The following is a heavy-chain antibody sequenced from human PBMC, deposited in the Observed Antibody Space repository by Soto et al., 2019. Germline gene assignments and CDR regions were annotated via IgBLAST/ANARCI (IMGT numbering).Heavy chain of an antibody. Sequence: GESLKISCKGSGYSFTSHWIGWVRQMPGQGLEWMGIIYPGDSDTRYSPSFQGQVTISADKSISTAYLQGSSLKASDTAMYYCARRGSGQWLKDYYGMDVWGQGTTVTVAS. V-gene: IGHV5-51*01. CDR1: GYSFTSHW. CDR3: ARRGSGQWLKDYYGMDV. CDR2: IYPGDSDT. D-gene: IGHD6-19*01. J-gene: IGHJ6*02.